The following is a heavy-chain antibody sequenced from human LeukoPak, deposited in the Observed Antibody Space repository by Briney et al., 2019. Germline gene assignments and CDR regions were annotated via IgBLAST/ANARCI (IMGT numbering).Heavy chain of an antibody. J-gene: IGHJ4*02. Sequence: PGGSLRLSCAASGFTFSSYSINWVRQAPGKGLEWVSSISTSSSYIYYADSVKGRFTISRDDAKNSLFLQMNSLRAEDTAVYYCARSRYYDTSSGCWVNGYIDYWGQGTLVTVSS. CDR2: ISTSSSYI. CDR3: ARSRYYDTSSGCWVNGYIDY. V-gene: IGHV3-21*01. CDR1: GFTFSSYS. D-gene: IGHD3-22*01.